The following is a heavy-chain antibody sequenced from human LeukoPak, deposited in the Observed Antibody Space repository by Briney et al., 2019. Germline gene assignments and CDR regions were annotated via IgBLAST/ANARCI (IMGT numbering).Heavy chain of an antibody. J-gene: IGHJ4*02. V-gene: IGHV1-2*06. CDR3: ARDVGYSRDGVWQKCFDY. Sequence: ASVKVSCKASGYSFTDYLIQWVRQAPGQGFEWLGRINPKNGDTHYAQKFEGRITVTRDTSISTVYMDLSSLTTEDTAVYYCARDVGYSRDGVWQKCFDYWGQGGLVTVSS. CDR1: GYSFTDYL. D-gene: IGHD5-18*01. CDR2: INPKNGDT.